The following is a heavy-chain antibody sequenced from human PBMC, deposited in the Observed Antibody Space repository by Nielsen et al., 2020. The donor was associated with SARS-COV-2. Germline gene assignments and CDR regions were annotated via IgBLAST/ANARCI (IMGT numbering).Heavy chain of an antibody. CDR3: AKDPGDGYCSGGSCLPWVFY. D-gene: IGHD2-15*01. Sequence: SLKISCAASGFTFDDYAMHWVRQAPGKGLEWVSGISWNSGSIGYADSVKGRFTISRDNAKNSLYLQMNSLRAEDTALYYCAKDPGDGYCSGGSCLPWVFYWGQGTLVTVSS. V-gene: IGHV3-9*01. J-gene: IGHJ4*02. CDR2: ISWNSGSI. CDR1: GFTFDDYA.